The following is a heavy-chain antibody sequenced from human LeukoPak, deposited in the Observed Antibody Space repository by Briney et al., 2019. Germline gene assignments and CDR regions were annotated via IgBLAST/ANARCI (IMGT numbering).Heavy chain of an antibody. Sequence: SETLSLTCAVYGGSFSGYYWSWIRQPPGKGLEWIGEINHSGSTNYNPSLKSRVTISVDTSKNQFSLKLSSVTAADTAVYYCATSRPLNCSSTSCPRYYYYYMDVWGKGTTVTVSS. CDR1: GGSFSGYY. J-gene: IGHJ6*03. CDR2: INHSGST. CDR3: ATSRPLNCSSTSCPRYYYYYMDV. V-gene: IGHV4-34*01. D-gene: IGHD2-2*01.